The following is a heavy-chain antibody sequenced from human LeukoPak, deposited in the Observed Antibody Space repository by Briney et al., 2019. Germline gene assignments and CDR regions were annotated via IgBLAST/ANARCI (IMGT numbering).Heavy chain of an antibody. CDR3: AKDFGDCSNGVCYGKPFDY. CDR2: ISGSGDTT. D-gene: IGHD2-8*01. V-gene: IGHV3-23*01. Sequence: PGGSLRLSCAASGFTFSIYAMSWARQAPGKGLEWVSGISGSGDTTYYADPVKGRFTISRDNSKNTLYLQMNSLRAEDTAVYHCAKDFGDCSNGVCYGKPFDYWGQGTLVTASS. J-gene: IGHJ4*02. CDR1: GFTFSIYA.